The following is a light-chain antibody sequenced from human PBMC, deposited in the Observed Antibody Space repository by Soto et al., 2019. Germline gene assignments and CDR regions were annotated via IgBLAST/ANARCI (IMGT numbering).Light chain of an antibody. Sequence: IVLTQSPGTLSLSPGERATLSCRASQSVSGSYLVWYQHKRGQAPRLLISGASSRATGIPDRFSGSGSETDFPLTISRLELEDFAVYYCQQHTNSPPMYTFGQGTRLEIK. J-gene: IGKJ2*01. CDR1: QSVSGSY. CDR3: QQHTNSPPMYT. CDR2: GAS. V-gene: IGKV3-20*01.